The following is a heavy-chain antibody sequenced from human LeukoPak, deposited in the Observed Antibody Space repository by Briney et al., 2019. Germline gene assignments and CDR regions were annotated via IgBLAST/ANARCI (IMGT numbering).Heavy chain of an antibody. J-gene: IGHJ6*03. CDR2: IIPIFGTA. CDR1: GGTFSSYA. Sequence: SVKVSCKASGGTFSSYAISWVRQAPGQGLEWMGRIIPIFGTANYAQKFQGRVTITTDESTSTAYMELGSLRSEDTAVYYCARNLKEYDYYYYYMDVWGKGTTVTVSS. D-gene: IGHD2/OR15-2a*01. CDR3: ARNLKEYDYYYYYMDV. V-gene: IGHV1-69*05.